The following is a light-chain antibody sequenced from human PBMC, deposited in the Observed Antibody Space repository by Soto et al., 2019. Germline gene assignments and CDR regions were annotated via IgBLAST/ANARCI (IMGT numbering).Light chain of an antibody. J-gene: IGLJ2*01. V-gene: IGLV2-23*01. CDR1: SSDVGSYNL. Sequence: QSALTQPASVYGSPGQSITISCTGTSSDVGSYNLVSWYQQHPGKAPKLMIYEGSKRPSGVSNRFSGSKSGNTASLTISGLQAEDEAYYYCCSYAGSSTVVFGGGTKLTVL. CDR3: CSYAGSSTVV. CDR2: EGS.